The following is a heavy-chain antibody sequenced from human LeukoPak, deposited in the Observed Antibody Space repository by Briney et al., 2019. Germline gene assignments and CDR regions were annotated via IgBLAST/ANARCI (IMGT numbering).Heavy chain of an antibody. CDR3: ARGSEGYCSGGGCYYGMDV. V-gene: IGHV3-7*01. CDR1: RFAFSSYW. J-gene: IGHJ6*01. CDR2: IKQDGSEK. D-gene: IGHD2-15*01. Sequence: GGSLRLSCAASRFAFSSYWMSWVRQAPGEGLEWVANIKQDGSEKYYVDSVKGRFTISRDNARNSLYLQMNSLRAEDTAVYYCARGSEGYCSGGGCYYGMDVWGQGTTVTVSS.